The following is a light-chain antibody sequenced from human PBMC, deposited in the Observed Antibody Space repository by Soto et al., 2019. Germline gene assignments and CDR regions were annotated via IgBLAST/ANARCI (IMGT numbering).Light chain of an antibody. CDR2: DDS. CDR1: QSISSW. V-gene: IGKV1-5*01. J-gene: IGKJ3*01. Sequence: DIQMTQSPSTLSASVGDRITITCRASQSISSWLAWYQQKPGKAPKLLIYDDSSLESGVPSRFSGSGSGTEFTLTIISLQSDDFATYYCQQYNSYPLTFGPGTKVDIK. CDR3: QQYNSYPLT.